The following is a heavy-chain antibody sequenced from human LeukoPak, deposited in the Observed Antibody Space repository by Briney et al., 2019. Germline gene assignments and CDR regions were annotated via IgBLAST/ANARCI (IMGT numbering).Heavy chain of an antibody. J-gene: IGHJ4*02. CDR2: INAGNGNT. D-gene: IGHD3-3*01. V-gene: IGHV1-3*01. CDR1: GYTFTSYA. CDR3: ARAASITIFPLDY. Sequence: ASVTVSCKASGYTFTSYAMHWVRQAPGQRLEWMGWINAGNGNTKYSQKFQGRVTITRDTSASTAYMELSSLRSEDTAVYYCARAASITIFPLDYWGQGTLVTVSS.